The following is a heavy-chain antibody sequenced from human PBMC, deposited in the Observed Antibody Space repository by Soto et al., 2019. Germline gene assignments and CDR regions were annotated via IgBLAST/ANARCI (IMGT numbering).Heavy chain of an antibody. J-gene: IGHJ6*02. V-gene: IGHV1-69*13. CDR1: GGTFSSYA. CDR3: ARYMITFGGVLSGMDV. CDR2: IIPIFGTA. Sequence: GGSVKVSCKASGGTFSSYAISWVRQAPGQGLEWMGGIIPIFGTANYAQKFQGRVTITADESTSTAYMELSSLRSEDTAVYYCARYMITFGGVLSGMDVWGQGTTVTVSS. D-gene: IGHD3-16*01.